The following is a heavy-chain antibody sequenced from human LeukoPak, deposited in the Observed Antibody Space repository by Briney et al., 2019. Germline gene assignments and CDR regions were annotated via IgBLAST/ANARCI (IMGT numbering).Heavy chain of an antibody. CDR1: GFTFSNAW. D-gene: IGHD2-2*01. V-gene: IGHV3-15*01. CDR3: TTVIVPAARIDY. Sequence: GGSLRLSCAASGFTFSNAWMSWVRQAPGKGLEWVGRIKSKTDGGTTDYAAPVKGKFTISRDDSTNTLYLQMNSLKTEDTAVYYCTTVIVPAARIDYWGQGTLVTVSS. CDR2: IKSKTDGGTT. J-gene: IGHJ4*02.